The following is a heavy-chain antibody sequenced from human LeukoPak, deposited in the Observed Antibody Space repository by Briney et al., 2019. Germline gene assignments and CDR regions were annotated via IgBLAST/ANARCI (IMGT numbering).Heavy chain of an antibody. D-gene: IGHD3-22*01. CDR3: AYWYYDSSGYPANAFGI. CDR2: IYSGGST. Sequence: GGSLRLSCAASGFTVSSNYMSWVRQAPGKGLEWVSVIYSGGSTYYADSVKGRFTISRDNSKNTLYLQMNSLRAEDTAVYYCAYWYYDSSGYPANAFGIWGQGTMVTVSS. CDR1: GFTVSSNY. V-gene: IGHV3-66*01. J-gene: IGHJ3*02.